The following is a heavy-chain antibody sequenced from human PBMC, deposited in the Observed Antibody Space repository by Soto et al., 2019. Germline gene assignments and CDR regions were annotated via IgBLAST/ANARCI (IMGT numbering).Heavy chain of an antibody. CDR3: AREVYRPGYCYGMDV. D-gene: IGHD4-4*01. J-gene: IGHJ6*02. CDR2: INPSGGST. CDR1: GYTFTSYY. V-gene: IGHV1-46*01. Sequence: ASVKVSCKASGYTFTSYYMHWVRQAPGQGLEWMGIINPSGGSTSYAQKFQGRVTMTRDTSTSTVYMELSSLRSEDTAVYYCAREVYRPGYCYGMDVWGQGTTVTVSS.